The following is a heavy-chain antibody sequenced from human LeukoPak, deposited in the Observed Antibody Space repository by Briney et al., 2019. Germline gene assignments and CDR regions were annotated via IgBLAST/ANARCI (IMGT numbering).Heavy chain of an antibody. J-gene: IGHJ6*03. D-gene: IGHD5-12*01. CDR1: GFTFSSYA. V-gene: IGHV3-23*01. CDR3: AKDSSRGYDLYYYYMDV. CDR2: IGGSGGST. Sequence: GGSLRLSCAASGFTFSSYAMSWVRQAPGKGLEWVSAIGGSGGSTYYADSVRGRFTISRDNSKSTLYLQMNSLRAEDTAVYYCAKDSSRGYDLYYYYMDVWGKGTTVTVSS.